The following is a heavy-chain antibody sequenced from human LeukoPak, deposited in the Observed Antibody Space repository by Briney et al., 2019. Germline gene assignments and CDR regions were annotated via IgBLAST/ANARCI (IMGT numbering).Heavy chain of an antibody. CDR3: ATGYCGGDCHSHYYGMDV. CDR2: FDPEDGET. J-gene: IGHJ6*02. Sequence: GASVKVSCKSSGNTFTTHYIHWVRQAPGKGLEWMGGFDPEDGETIYAQKFQGRVTMTEDTSTDTAYMELSSLRSEDTAVYYCATGYCGGDCHSHYYGMDVWGQGTTVTVSS. CDR1: GNTFTTHY. V-gene: IGHV1-24*01. D-gene: IGHD2-21*02.